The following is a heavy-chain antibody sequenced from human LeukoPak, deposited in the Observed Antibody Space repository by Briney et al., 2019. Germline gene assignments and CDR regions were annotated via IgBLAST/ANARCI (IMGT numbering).Heavy chain of an antibody. CDR2: IWAGGTTG. Sequence: GGSLRLSCAASGFTFRDHGMHWVRKAPGKGLEWVALIWAGGTTGLYADSVKGRFIISRDTNTLYLQVDSLRAEDTAVYYCARGLTRYSSSWFQHWGQGTLVTVSS. CDR1: GFTFRDHG. D-gene: IGHD6-13*01. CDR3: ARGLTRYSSSWFQH. J-gene: IGHJ1*01. V-gene: IGHV3-33*01.